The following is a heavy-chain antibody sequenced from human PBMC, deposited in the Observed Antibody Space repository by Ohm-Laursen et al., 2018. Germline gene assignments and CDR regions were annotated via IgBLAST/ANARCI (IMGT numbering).Heavy chain of an antibody. CDR2: ISYDGSNK. CDR1: GFTFSSYG. Sequence: SSLRLSCAATGFTFSSYGMHWVRQAPGKGLEWVAVISYDGSNKYYADSVKGRFTISRDNSKNTLYLQMNSLRPEDTAVYFCAKSPKYCSGGSCYSWYYYYGMDVWGQGTTVTVSS. CDR3: AKSPKYCSGGSCYSWYYYYGMDV. J-gene: IGHJ6*02. D-gene: IGHD2-15*01. V-gene: IGHV3-30*18.